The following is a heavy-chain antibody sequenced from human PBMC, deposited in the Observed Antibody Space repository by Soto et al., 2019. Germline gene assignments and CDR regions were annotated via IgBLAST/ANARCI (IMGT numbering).Heavy chain of an antibody. CDR3: ARVDCSGGSCYLVAFDI. CDR2: IIPIFGTA. J-gene: IGHJ3*02. CDR1: GGTFSSYA. Sequence: QVQLVQSGAEVKKPGSSVKVSCKASGGTFSSYAIGWVRQAPGQGLEWMGGIIPIFGTANYAQKLQGRVTITADESTSTAYMELSSLRSEDTAVYYCARVDCSGGSCYLVAFDIWGQGTMVTVSS. V-gene: IGHV1-69*12. D-gene: IGHD2-15*01.